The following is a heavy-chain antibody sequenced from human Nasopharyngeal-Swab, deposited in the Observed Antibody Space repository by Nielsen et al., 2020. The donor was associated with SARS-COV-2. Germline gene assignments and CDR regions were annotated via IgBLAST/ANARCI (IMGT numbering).Heavy chain of an antibody. CDR2: INAGNGNT. J-gene: IGHJ6*03. CDR3: ARDRWVVTNYYYYMDV. V-gene: IGHV1-3*01. Sequence: WVRQAPGQRLEWMGWINAGNGNTKYSQKFQGRVTITRDTSASTAYMELSSLRSEDTAVYYCARDRWVVTNYYYYMDVWGKGTTVTVSS. D-gene: IGHD4-23*01.